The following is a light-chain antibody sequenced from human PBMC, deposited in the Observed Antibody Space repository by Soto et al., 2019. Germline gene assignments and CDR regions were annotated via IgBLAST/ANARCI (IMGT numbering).Light chain of an antibody. CDR2: AAS. CDR1: QGISNY. J-gene: IGKJ1*01. Sequence: ESKMTHSPSSLYASERDRVTITCRASQGISNYLAWYQQKPGKVPKLLIYAASTLQSGVPSRFSGSGSGTDFTLTISSLQPDDFATYYCQQYNSYWTFGQGTKVDIK. CDR3: QQYNSYWT. V-gene: IGKV1-27*01.